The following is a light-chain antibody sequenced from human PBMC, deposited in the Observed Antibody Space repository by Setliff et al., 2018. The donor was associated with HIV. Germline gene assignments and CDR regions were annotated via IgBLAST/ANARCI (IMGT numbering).Light chain of an antibody. CDR2: AAS. CDR3: QQSYNTPRT. J-gene: IGKJ1*01. Sequence: DIQMTQSPSSLSASVGDRVTITCRTSQSISNYLNWYQQKPGKAPKLLIYAASSFQSGVPSRFSGGGSGTDFTLTISSLQPEDFATYYCQQSYNTPRTFGQGTK. CDR1: QSISNY. V-gene: IGKV1-39*01.